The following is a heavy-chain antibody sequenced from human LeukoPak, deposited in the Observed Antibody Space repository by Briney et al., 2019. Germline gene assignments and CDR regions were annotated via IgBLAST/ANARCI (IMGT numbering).Heavy chain of an antibody. V-gene: IGHV3-7*01. J-gene: IGHJ6*04. CDR3: ARDRFGGMDV. D-gene: IGHD4-23*01. CDR2: IREDGSET. Sequence: GGSLRLSRAASGFTFRSHWMSWVRQAPGKGLEWVASIREDGSETFYVDSVKGRFTISRDNAKNSVYLQMSRLRVEDMAVYYCARDRFGGMDVWGKGTTVTVSS. CDR1: GFTFRSHW.